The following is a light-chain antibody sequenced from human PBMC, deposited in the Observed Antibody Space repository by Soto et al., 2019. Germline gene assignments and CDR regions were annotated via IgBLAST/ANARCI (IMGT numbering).Light chain of an antibody. V-gene: IGKV1-9*01. CDR1: QGISSY. CDR3: QQYNSYSRT. CDR2: AAS. Sequence: DIQLTQSPSFQSASVGDRVTITCRASQGISSYLAWYQQKPGEAPKVLIYAASSLESGVPSRFSGSGSGTEFTLTISSLQPDDFATYYCQQYNSYSRTFGQGTKVDIK. J-gene: IGKJ1*01.